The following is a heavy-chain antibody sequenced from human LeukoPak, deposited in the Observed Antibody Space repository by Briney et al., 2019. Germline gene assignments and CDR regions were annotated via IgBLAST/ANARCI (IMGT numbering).Heavy chain of an antibody. CDR3: ASLVGGYYPPVEAFDV. V-gene: IGHV3-74*01. CDR2: INGDGSTT. CDR1: GFSFRSCW. Sequence: GRSLRLSCAASGFSFRSCWMHWVRQAPGKELVCVSRINGDGSTTNYADSVRGRFTISRDNAKNTLYLQMNSLRADDSAVYFCASLVGGYYPPVEAFDVWGQGTMVTVSS. J-gene: IGHJ3*01. D-gene: IGHD3-3*01.